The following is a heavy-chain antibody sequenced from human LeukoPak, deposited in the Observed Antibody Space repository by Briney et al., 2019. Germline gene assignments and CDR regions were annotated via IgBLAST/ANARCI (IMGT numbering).Heavy chain of an antibody. CDR3: ARGQLWTDAFDI. CDR1: GGSISSYY. CDR2: IYYSGST. J-gene: IGHJ3*02. Sequence: PSETLSLTCTVSGGSISSYYWSWIRQPPGKGLAWIGYIYYSGSTNYNPSLKSRVTISVDTSKNQFSLKLSSVTAADTAVYYCARGQLWTDAFDIWGQGTMVTVSS. V-gene: IGHV4-59*01. D-gene: IGHD5-18*01.